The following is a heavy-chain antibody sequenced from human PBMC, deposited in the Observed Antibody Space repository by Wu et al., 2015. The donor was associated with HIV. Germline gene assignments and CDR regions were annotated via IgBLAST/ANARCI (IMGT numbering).Heavy chain of an antibody. CDR1: GYTFTSYG. CDR3: ARDCGLGYCSSTSLRWFDP. Sequence: QGQLVQSGAEVKKPGASVKVSCKASGYTFTSYGISWVRQAPGQGLEWMGWISGYNDNTNYAQKVQGRVTMTTDTSTSTAYMELRSLRSDDTAVYYCARDCGLGYCSSTSLRWFDPGAREPWSPSPQ. D-gene: IGHD2-2*01. CDR2: ISGYNDNT. J-gene: IGHJ5*02. V-gene: IGHV1-18*01.